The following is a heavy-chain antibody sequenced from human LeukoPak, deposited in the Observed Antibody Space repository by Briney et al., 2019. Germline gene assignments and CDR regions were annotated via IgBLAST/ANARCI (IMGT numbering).Heavy chain of an antibody. CDR3: ARGEVPPHYFDY. CDR1: GGTFSNYA. V-gene: IGHV1-69*13. J-gene: IGHJ4*02. Sequence: SVKVSCKASGGTFSNYAFSWVRQAPGQGLEWMGGIIPIFGTANYAQKFQGRVTITADESTSAAYMELSSLRSEDTAVYYCARGEVPPHYFDYWGQGTLVTVSS. CDR2: IIPIFGTA.